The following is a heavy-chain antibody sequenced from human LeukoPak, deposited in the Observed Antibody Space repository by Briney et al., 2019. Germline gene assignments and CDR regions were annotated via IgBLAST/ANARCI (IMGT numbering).Heavy chain of an antibody. D-gene: IGHD3-10*01. Sequence: ASVKVSCKASGYTFTNYDISWVRQAPGQGPEWMGWISTYNGNTNYAQKLQDRVTMTTDTSTSTAYMELRSLRSDDTALYYCARGWELSIWGQGTMVTVSS. V-gene: IGHV1-18*01. CDR1: GYTFTNYD. CDR2: ISTYNGNT. CDR3: ARGWELSI. J-gene: IGHJ3*02.